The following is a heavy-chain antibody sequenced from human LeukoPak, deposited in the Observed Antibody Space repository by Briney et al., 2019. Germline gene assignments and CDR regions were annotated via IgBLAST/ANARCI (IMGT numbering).Heavy chain of an antibody. J-gene: IGHJ6*03. V-gene: IGHV4-39*01. CDR2: IYYSGST. D-gene: IGHD3-10*01. CDR1: GGSISSSSYY. CDR3: ARHETARGYYYYYMDV. Sequence: PSETLSLTCTVSGGSISSSSYYWGWIRQPPGKGLEWIGSIYYSGSTYYNPSLKSRVTISVDTSKNQFSLKLSSVTAADTAVYYCARHETARGYYYYYMDVWGKGTTVTISS.